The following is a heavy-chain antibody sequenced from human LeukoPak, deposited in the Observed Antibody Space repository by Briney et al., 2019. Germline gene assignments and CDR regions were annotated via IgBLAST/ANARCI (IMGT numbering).Heavy chain of an antibody. Sequence: GGSLMLGCAASGFTFSDHYFDSVRQAPRQVQEWVGRNRNKINSYSTDYATSTTGRFTILRDDSKNSLYLQLNGLKIEDTAVYYCARGGSGALDIWGQGTMVTVSS. D-gene: IGHD3-10*01. CDR1: GFTFSDHY. V-gene: IGHV3-72*01. CDR2: NRNKINSYST. CDR3: ARGGSGALDI. J-gene: IGHJ3*02.